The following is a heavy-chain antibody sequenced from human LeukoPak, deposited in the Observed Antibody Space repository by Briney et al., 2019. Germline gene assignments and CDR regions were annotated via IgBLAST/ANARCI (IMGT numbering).Heavy chain of an antibody. D-gene: IGHD5-18*01. CDR1: GYTFTSYD. CDR2: MNPNSGNT. Sequence: ASVKVSCKASGYTFTSYDINWVRQATGQGLEWMGWMNPNSGNTGYAQKFQGRVTITRNTSISTAYMELSSPRSEDTAVYYCARGYRGYSYGYVTTYFDYWGQGTLVTVSS. J-gene: IGHJ4*02. V-gene: IGHV1-8*03. CDR3: ARGYRGYSYGYVTTYFDY.